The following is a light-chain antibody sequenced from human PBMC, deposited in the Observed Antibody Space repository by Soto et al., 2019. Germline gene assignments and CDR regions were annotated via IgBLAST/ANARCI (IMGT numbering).Light chain of an antibody. J-gene: IGKJ4*01. V-gene: IGKV3-20*01. CDR1: HTVINNY. Sequence: VLTQHPDTLSLSPGERATLSCRASHTVINNYLACYQQRRGQAPRLLIYGATSRATGIPDRFSGSGSGTDFTLTISSLQPDDFATYYCQQYNSYPLTFGGGTKVDIK. CDR2: GAT. CDR3: QQYNSYPLT.